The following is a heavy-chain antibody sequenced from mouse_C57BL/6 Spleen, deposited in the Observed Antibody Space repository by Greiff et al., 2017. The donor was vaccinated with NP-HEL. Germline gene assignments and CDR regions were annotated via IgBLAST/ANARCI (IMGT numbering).Heavy chain of an antibody. CDR2: IWSGGST. CDR1: GFSLTSYG. D-gene: IGHD2-4*01. J-gene: IGHJ1*03. CDR3: ANRITTPPGYFDV. V-gene: IGHV2-2*01. Sequence: QVQLQQSGPGLVQPSQSLSITCTVSGFSLTSYGVHWVRQSPGKGLEWLGVIWSGGSTDYNAAFISRLSISKDNSKSKVLVKMNSLQADDKDIYYCANRITTPPGYFDVGGTGTTVTVSS.